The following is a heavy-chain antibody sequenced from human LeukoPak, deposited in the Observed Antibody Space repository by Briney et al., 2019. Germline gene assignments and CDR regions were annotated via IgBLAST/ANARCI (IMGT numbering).Heavy chain of an antibody. CDR3: ARDGDYYGSGSYSPFDY. D-gene: IGHD3-10*01. CDR2: IYYSGST. J-gene: IGHJ4*02. V-gene: IGHV4-30-4*01. Sequence: SSETLSLTCTVSGGSISSGDYYWSWIRHPPGKGLEWIGYIYYSGSTYYNPSLRSRVTISVDTSKNQFSLKLSSVTAADTAVYYCARDGDYYGSGSYSPFDYWGQGTLVTVSS. CDR1: GGSISSGDYY.